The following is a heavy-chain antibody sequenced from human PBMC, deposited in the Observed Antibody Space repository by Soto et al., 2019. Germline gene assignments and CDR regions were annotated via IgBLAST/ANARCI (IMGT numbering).Heavy chain of an antibody. CDR2: ISPSGSYM. V-gene: IGHV3-21*01. J-gene: IGHJ4*02. CDR3: ARFGLVTFDC. Sequence: PWGSLRLSCAASGFIFNTYSMDWVRQAPGKGLEWVASISPSGSYMYYGDSLKGRFTVSRDNAKNSLYLQMDSLRADDTAIYYCARFGLVTFDCWGQGTLVTVSS. D-gene: IGHD3-3*01. CDR1: GFIFNTYS.